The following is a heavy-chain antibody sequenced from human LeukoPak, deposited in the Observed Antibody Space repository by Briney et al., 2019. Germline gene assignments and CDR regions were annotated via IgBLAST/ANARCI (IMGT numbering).Heavy chain of an antibody. D-gene: IGHD4-17*01. CDR2: IIPIFGTA. V-gene: IGHV1-69*05. CDR3: AKLNYGDYAPHYYYYMDV. J-gene: IGHJ6*03. Sequence: GASVKVSCKASGGTFSSYAISWVRQAPGQGLEWMGGIIPIFGTANYAQKFQGRVTITTDESTSTAYMELSSLRSEDTAVYYCAKLNYGDYAPHYYYYMDVWGKGTTVTVSS. CDR1: GGTFSSYA.